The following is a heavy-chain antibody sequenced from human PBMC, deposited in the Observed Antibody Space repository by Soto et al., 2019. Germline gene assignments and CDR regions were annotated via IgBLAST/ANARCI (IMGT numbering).Heavy chain of an antibody. D-gene: IGHD6-13*01. CDR3: ARVKPGIAAAGTYDY. V-gene: IGHV3-53*01. CDR1: GFTVSSNY. CDR2: IYSDGST. Sequence: GGSLRLSCAASGFTVSSNYMSWVRQAPGKGLEWASLIYSDGSTYYADSVKGRFTISRDTSKNTLYLQMNSLRAEDTAMYYCARVKPGIAAAGTYDYWGQGTLVTVSS. J-gene: IGHJ4*02.